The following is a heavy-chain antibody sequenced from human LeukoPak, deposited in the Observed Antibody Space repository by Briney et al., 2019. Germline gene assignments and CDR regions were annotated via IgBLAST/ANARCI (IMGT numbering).Heavy chain of an antibody. CDR3: ARHTIAAASPRGFDP. CDR2: IDPSDSYT. J-gene: IGHJ5*02. CDR1: GYSFTSYW. Sequence: GESLKISCKGSGYSFTSYWISWVRQMPGKGLEWMGRIDPSDSYTNYSPSFQGHVTISADKSISTAYLQWSSLKASDTAMYYCARHTIAAASPRGFDPWGQGTLVTVSP. D-gene: IGHD6-13*01. V-gene: IGHV5-10-1*01.